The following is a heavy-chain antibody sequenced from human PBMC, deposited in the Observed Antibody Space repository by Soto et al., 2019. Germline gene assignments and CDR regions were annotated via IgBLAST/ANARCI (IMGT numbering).Heavy chain of an antibody. CDR2: ISSSSSYT. D-gene: IGHD5-18*01. J-gene: IGHJ4*02. V-gene: IGHV3-11*06. CDR1: GFTFSDYY. Sequence: GGSLRLSCAASGFTFSDYYMSWVRQAPGKWLEWVSYISSSSSYTNYADSVKGRFTISRDNAKNSLYLQMNSLRAEDTAVYYCARARYSYGLNWGQGXLVTVSS. CDR3: ARARYSYGLN.